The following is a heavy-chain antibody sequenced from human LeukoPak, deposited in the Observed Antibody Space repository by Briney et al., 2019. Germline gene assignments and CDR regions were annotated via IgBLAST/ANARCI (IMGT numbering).Heavy chain of an antibody. Sequence: SETLSLTCTVSGGSISSSSYYWGWVRQPPGTGLEWIGSIYYGGSTYYNPSLKSRVTISVDTSKNQFSLKLSSVTAADTAVYYCARPPGYCSGGSCYRAGMDVWGQGTTVTVSS. V-gene: IGHV4-39*01. D-gene: IGHD2-15*01. CDR3: ARPPGYCSGGSCYRAGMDV. CDR2: IYYGGST. J-gene: IGHJ6*02. CDR1: GGSISSSSYY.